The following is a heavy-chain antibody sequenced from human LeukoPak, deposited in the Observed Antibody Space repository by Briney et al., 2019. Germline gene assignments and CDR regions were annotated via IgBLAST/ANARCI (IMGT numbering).Heavy chain of an antibody. CDR2: IYYGGSA. Sequence: TSETLSLTCTVSGDSISRFYWSWIRQSPGKGLEWIGHIYYGGSAYSNPSLRSRVTISLDTSKNQLSLSLMSVAAADTAVYYCARRQYGYYDYAFDIWGQGTLVTVSS. CDR3: ARRQYGYYDYAFDI. J-gene: IGHJ3*02. D-gene: IGHD4-17*01. V-gene: IGHV4-59*01. CDR1: GDSISRFY.